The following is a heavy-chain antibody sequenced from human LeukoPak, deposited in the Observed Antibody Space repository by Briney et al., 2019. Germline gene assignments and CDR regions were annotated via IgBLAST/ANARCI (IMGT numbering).Heavy chain of an antibody. CDR2: IKQDGSEK. D-gene: IGHD3-10*01. V-gene: IGHV3-7*01. CDR1: GFTFSSYW. CDR3: AKDSVWFGDVLGGMDV. Sequence: PGGSLRLSCAASGFTFSSYWMSWVRQAPGKGLEWVANIKQDGSEKYYVDSVKGRFTISRDNSKNTLFLQMNTLKTEDTAVYYCAKDSVWFGDVLGGMDVWGQGTTVSVSS. J-gene: IGHJ6*02.